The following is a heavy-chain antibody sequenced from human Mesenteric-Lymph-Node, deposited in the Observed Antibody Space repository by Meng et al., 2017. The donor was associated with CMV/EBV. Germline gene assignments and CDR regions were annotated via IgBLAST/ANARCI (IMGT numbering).Heavy chain of an antibody. CDR3: ARDSGSDAFFDY. CDR1: GFTFSDYY. V-gene: IGHV3-11*04. CDR2: ISSSGSTI. D-gene: IGHD6-25*01. J-gene: IGHJ4*02. Sequence: GESLKISCAASGFTFSDYYMSWIRQAPGKGLEWVSYISSSGSTIYYADSVKGRFTISRDNAKNSLYLQMNSLRAEDTAVYYCARDSGSDAFFDYWGQGTLVTVSS.